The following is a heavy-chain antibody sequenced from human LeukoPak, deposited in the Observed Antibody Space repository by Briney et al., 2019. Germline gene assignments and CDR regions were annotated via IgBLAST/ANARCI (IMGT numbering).Heavy chain of an antibody. CDR2: IIPILGIA. J-gene: IGHJ4*02. D-gene: IGHD4-23*01. CDR1: AGTFSSYT. V-gene: IGHV1-69*04. Sequence: ASVKVSCKASAGTFSSYTISWVRQAPGQGLEWMGRIIPILGIANYAQKFQGRVTITGDKSTSTAYTELSSLRSEDTAVYYCAREDYGGSYFDYWGQGTLVTVSS. CDR3: AREDYGGSYFDY.